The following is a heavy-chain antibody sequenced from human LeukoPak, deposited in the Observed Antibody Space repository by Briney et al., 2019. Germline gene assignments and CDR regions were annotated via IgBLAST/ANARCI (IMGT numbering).Heavy chain of an antibody. CDR3: AKDPNGDYIGTFDV. V-gene: IGHV3-23*01. CDR2: ISGNGGAT. D-gene: IGHD4-17*01. J-gene: IGHJ3*01. CDR1: KFNFNTYG. Sequence: GGSLRLSCATSKFNFNTYGMSWVRLAPGKGLEWVSSISGNGGATQYADSVQGRFTISRDNSKNTLYLQMNSLGAEDTAVYYCAKDPNGDYIGTFDVWGQGTMVTVSS.